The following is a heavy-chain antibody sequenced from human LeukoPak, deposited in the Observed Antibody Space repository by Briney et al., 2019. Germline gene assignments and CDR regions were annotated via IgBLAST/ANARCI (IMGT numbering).Heavy chain of an antibody. CDR1: GFTFSSYE. CDR3: AKVGPPLGATTGFDY. Sequence: PGGSLRLSCAASGFTFSSYEMNWVRQAPGKGLEWVSYISSSGSTIYYADSVKGRFTISRDNAKNSLYLQMNSLRAEDTAVYYCAKVGPPLGATTGFDYWGQGTLVTVSS. J-gene: IGHJ4*02. CDR2: ISSSGSTI. V-gene: IGHV3-48*03. D-gene: IGHD1-26*01.